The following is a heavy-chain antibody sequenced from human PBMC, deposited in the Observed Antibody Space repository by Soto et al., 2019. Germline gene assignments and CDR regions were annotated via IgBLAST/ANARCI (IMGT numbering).Heavy chain of an antibody. CDR3: ARGPTAMVPLYYFGY. J-gene: IGHJ4*02. D-gene: IGHD5-18*01. Sequence: SVKVSCTASGRIFSSYAISWVRQAPGQGLEWMGGIIRIFGTANYAQKFQGRVTITADESTSTAYVELSSLRSEDTAVYYCARGPTAMVPLYYFGYWGQGTLVTVSS. CDR2: IIRIFGTA. V-gene: IGHV1-69*13. CDR1: GRIFSSYA.